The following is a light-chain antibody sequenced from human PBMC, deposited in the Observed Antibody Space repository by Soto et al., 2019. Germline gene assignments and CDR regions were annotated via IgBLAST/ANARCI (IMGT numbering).Light chain of an antibody. V-gene: IGLV2-14*01. CDR2: DVS. CDR3: SSYRRSTTSLV. CDR1: SSDVGGYNY. Sequence: QSALTQPASVSGSPGQSITISCTGTSSDVGGYNYVSWYQQHPGKAPKLMIYDVSNRPSGVSNRFSGSKSGNTASLTISGLQAEYEADYYCSSYRRSTTSLVFGTGTKLTVL. J-gene: IGLJ1*01.